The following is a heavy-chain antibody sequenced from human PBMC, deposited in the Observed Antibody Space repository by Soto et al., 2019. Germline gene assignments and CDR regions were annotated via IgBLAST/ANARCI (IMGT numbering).Heavy chain of an antibody. CDR3: ARGRDYGDYVWDY. J-gene: IGHJ4*02. CDR2: ISSSSSTI. Sequence: PGGSLRLSCAASGFTFSSYSMNWVRQAPGKGLEWVSYISSSSSTIYYADSVKGRFTISRDNAKNSLYLQMNSLRAEDTAVYYCARGRDYGDYVWDYWGQGTLVTVSS. CDR1: GFTFSSYS. D-gene: IGHD4-17*01. V-gene: IGHV3-48*01.